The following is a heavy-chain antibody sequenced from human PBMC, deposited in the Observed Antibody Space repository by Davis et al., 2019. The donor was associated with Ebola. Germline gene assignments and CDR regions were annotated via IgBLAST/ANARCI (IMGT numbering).Heavy chain of an antibody. CDR2: ISTYNGNT. V-gene: IGHV1-18*01. J-gene: IGHJ3*02. Sequence: ASVKVSCKASGYTFTSYGISWVRQAPGQGLEWMGWISTYNGNTNYAQKVQDRVTMTTDKSTSTVYMELRRLRSDDTAVYYCACNIVVVPAAHWDAFDIWGQGTMVTVSS. CDR3: ACNIVVVPAAHWDAFDI. D-gene: IGHD2-2*01. CDR1: GYTFTSYG.